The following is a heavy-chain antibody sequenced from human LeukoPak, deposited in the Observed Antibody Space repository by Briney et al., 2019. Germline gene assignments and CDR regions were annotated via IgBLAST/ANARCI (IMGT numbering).Heavy chain of an antibody. J-gene: IGHJ4*02. Sequence: ASVKVSCKASGYTFTRYGITWVRQAPGQGLEWMGWISTYNGDTKYAQKFQGRVTMTTDTSTSTAYMELRSLRSDDTAVYYCARDPSNTSGWYTYFDYWGQGTLVTVSS. D-gene: IGHD6-19*01. CDR3: ARDPSNTSGWYTYFDY. V-gene: IGHV1-18*01. CDR1: GYTFTRYG. CDR2: ISTYNGDT.